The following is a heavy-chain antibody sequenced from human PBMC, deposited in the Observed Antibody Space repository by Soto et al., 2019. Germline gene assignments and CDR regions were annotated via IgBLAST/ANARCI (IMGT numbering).Heavy chain of an antibody. CDR3: ARNNKSGLDY. Sequence: QVQLVQSGAEVKKPGASVKVSCKASGYTFTSYYMHWVRQAPGQGLEWMGIINPSGGSTSFAQKFQGRVTMTSDTSTSTVYMDLSSLRSEDTAVYYCARNNKSGLDYWGQGTLVTVSS. D-gene: IGHD5-12*01. V-gene: IGHV1-46*01. CDR1: GYTFTSYY. J-gene: IGHJ4*02. CDR2: INPSGGST.